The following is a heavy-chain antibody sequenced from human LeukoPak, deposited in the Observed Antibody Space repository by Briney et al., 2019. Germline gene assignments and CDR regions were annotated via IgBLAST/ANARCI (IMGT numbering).Heavy chain of an antibody. D-gene: IGHD3-22*01. Sequence: SVKVSCKASGGTFSSYAISWVRQAPGQGLEWMGGIITIFGTANYAQKFQGRVTITADEPTSTAYMELSSLRSEDTAVYYCARVRITMIRGNWFDPWGQGTLVTVSS. CDR3: ARVRITMIRGNWFDP. CDR2: IITIFGTA. V-gene: IGHV1-69*13. CDR1: GGTFSSYA. J-gene: IGHJ5*02.